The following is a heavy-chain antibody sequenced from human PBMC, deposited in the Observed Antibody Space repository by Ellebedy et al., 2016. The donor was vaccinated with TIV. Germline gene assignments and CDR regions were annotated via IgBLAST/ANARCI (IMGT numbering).Heavy chain of an antibody. D-gene: IGHD2-15*01. Sequence: AASVKVSCKASGYTFNTYGIGWVRQAPGQGLEWMGWINAYNGNTNYSQNFQGRLSMTMDTSTRTAYMELKSLRYDDTAVCYCARRVVVVEHSWLDPWGQGTLVTVSS. CDR1: GYTFNTYG. CDR3: ARRVVVVEHSWLDP. CDR2: INAYNGNT. J-gene: IGHJ5*02. V-gene: IGHV1-18*01.